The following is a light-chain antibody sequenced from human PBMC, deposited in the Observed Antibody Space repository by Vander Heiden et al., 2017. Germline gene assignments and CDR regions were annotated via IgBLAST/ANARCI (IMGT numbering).Light chain of an antibody. CDR2: TNN. V-gene: IGLV1-44*01. CDR1: SSNIGSYT. CDR3: AAWDDTLNGVV. J-gene: IGLJ2*01. Sequence: QSVLTQPPSASGTPGQRVTISCSGSSSNIGSYTVNWYQQLPGTGPKLLIYTNNQRPSGVPDRFSGSKSGTSASLAISGLQSEDEADYHCAAWDDTLNGVVFGGGTML.